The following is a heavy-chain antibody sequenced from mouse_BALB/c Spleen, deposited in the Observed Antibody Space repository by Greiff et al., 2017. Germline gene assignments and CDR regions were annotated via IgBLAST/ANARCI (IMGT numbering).Heavy chain of an antibody. CDR1: GFNIKDYY. D-gene: IGHD2-2*01. CDR3: AIYGYDEGFAY. Sequence: VQLKQSGAELVRPGALVKLSCKASGFNIKDYYMHWVKQRPEQGLEWIGWIDPENGNTIYDPKFQGKASITADTSSNTAYLQLSSLTSEDTAVYYCAIYGYDEGFAYWGQGTLVTVSA. J-gene: IGHJ3*01. CDR2: IDPENGNT. V-gene: IGHV14-1*02.